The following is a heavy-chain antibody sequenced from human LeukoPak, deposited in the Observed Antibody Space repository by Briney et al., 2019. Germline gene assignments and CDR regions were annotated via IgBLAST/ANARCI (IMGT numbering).Heavy chain of an antibody. CDR2: INHSGST. CDR3: ARGHLGSGSYKKRPKWFDP. V-gene: IGHV4-34*01. D-gene: IGHD3-10*02. J-gene: IGHJ5*02. Sequence: SETLSLTCAVYGGSFSGYYWSWIRQPPGKGLEWIGEINHSGSTNYNPSLKSRVTISVDTSKNQFSLKLSSVTAADTAVYYCARGHLGSGSYKKRPKWFDPWGQGTLVTVSS. CDR1: GGSFSGYY.